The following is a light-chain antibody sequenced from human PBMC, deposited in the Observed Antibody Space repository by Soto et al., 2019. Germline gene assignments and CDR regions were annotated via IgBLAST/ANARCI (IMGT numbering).Light chain of an antibody. CDR1: SSDVGGYNY. J-gene: IGLJ2*01. Sequence: QSALTQPASVSGSPGQSITISCTGTSSDVGGYNYVSWFQQHPGKAPKLMIYDVTNRPSGVSNRFSGSKSGNTASQTISGLQAEDEADYYCSSYTSSSTQGVFGGGTKLTVL. CDR3: SSYTSSSTQGV. CDR2: DVT. V-gene: IGLV2-14*01.